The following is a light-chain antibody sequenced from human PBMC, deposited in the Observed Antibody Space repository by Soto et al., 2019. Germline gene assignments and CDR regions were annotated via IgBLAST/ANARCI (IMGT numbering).Light chain of an antibody. CDR3: QQYNVWPPWT. Sequence: ELVLAQSQATLAVSPVKICTLSFIVSQSVSSNLAWYQQKPGQAPRLLNYGASTRATGIPDRFSGSGSGTDFTLTISRREPEDFAVYYCQQYNVWPPWTFGQGTRLEI. J-gene: IGKJ5*01. CDR2: GAS. V-gene: IGKV3D-15*01. CDR1: QSVSSN.